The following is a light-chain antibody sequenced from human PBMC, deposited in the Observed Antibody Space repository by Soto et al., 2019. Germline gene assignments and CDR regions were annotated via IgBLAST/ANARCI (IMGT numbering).Light chain of an antibody. CDR2: EVT. CDR1: SSDVGGYSY. J-gene: IGLJ3*02. CDR3: PSFTTSDTWV. V-gene: IGLV2-14*01. Sequence: QSALTQPASVSGSPGLSITISCTGTSSDVGGYSYVSWYQQHPGKAPKIILFEVTNRPSGVSNRFSGSKSGNTASLTISGLQAEDEADYYCPSFTTSDTWVFGGGNKVTVL.